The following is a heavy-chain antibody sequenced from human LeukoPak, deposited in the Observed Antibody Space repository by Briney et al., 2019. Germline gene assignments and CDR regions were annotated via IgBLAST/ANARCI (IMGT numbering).Heavy chain of an antibody. J-gene: IGHJ6*03. CDR2: FYHSGST. D-gene: IGHD3-22*01. CDR1: GYSISSGYY. CDR3: ARQHYYDSSGFYPPATRVYFHYYYMDV. Sequence: PSETLSLTCAVSGYSISSGYYWGWIRQPPGKGLEWIGSFYHSGSTYYNPSLRSRVTISVDTSKNQFSLELSSVTAADTAVYYCARQHYYDSSGFYPPATRVYFHYYYMDVCGKGTTVTVS. V-gene: IGHV4-38-2*01.